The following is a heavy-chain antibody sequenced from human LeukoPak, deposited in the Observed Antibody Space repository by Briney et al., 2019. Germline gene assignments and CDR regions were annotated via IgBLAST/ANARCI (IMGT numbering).Heavy chain of an antibody. CDR1: GFTFSTYW. CDR2: IKQDGSEK. J-gene: IGHJ4*02. Sequence: GGSLRLSCSASGFTFSTYWMAWFRQAPGKGLEWVANIKQDGSEKYYVDSVKGRFTISRDNAKNSLYLQMNSLRAEDTAVYYCARSVAGFDYWGQGTLVTVSS. V-gene: IGHV3-7*01. CDR3: ARSVAGFDY. D-gene: IGHD6-19*01.